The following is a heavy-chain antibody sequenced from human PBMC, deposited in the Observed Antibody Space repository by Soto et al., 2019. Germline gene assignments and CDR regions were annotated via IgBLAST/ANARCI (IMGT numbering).Heavy chain of an antibody. CDR2: MYHSGST. J-gene: IGHJ5*02. Sequence: SETLSLTCAVSGGSISSGGYSWSWIRQPPGKGLEWIGYMYHSGSTYYNPSLKSRVTISVDTSKNQFSLKLSSVTAADTAVYYCARQGGASDFWSGYPNWFDPWGQGTLVTVSS. CDR1: GGSISSGGYS. D-gene: IGHD3-3*01. V-gene: IGHV4-30-2*03. CDR3: ARQGGASDFWSGYPNWFDP.